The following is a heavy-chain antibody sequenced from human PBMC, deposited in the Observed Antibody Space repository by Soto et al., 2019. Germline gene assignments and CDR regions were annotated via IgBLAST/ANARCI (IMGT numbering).Heavy chain of an antibody. CDR1: GFTFSTYG. V-gene: IGHV3-30*18. CDR3: AKDLQSYGDYDYDCYGMDV. J-gene: IGHJ6*02. Sequence: QVQLVDSGGGEVQPGRSLTISCAASGFTFSTYGMHWVRQTPGKGLEWVAVISYDGTNKFYSDSVKGRFTISRDNFKNTLTLQMNSLRADDTAVYSCAKDLQSYGDYDYDCYGMDVWGLGTRVTVSS. CDR2: ISYDGTNK. D-gene: IGHD4-17*01.